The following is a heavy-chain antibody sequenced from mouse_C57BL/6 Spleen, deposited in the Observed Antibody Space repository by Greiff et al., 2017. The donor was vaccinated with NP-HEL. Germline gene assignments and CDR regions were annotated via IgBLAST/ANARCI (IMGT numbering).Heavy chain of an antibody. D-gene: IGHD1-1*01. V-gene: IGHV1-63*01. Sequence: VQLQQSGAELVRPGTSVKMSCKSSGYTFTNYWIGWAKQRPGHGLEWIGDIYPGGGYTNYNEKFKGKATLTADKSSSTAYMQFSSLTSEDSAIYYCARRTTGEEGYWYFDVWGTGTTVTVSS. CDR2: IYPGGGYT. CDR1: GYTFTNYW. J-gene: IGHJ1*03. CDR3: ARRTTGEEGYWYFDV.